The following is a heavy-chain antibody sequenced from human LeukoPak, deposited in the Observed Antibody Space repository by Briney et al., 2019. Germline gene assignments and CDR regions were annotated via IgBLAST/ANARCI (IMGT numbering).Heavy chain of an antibody. Sequence: GGSLRLSCEASGFMFSNYGMHWVRQAPGKGLEWVAFIQYDGIKKYYADSVKGRFTSSRDNSKNTLYLQMNSLRAEDTAVYYCAKGEGPLGYCDITSCYEGFDYWGQGTLVTVSS. V-gene: IGHV3-30*02. J-gene: IGHJ4*02. D-gene: IGHD2-2*01. CDR3: AKGEGPLGYCDITSCYEGFDY. CDR2: IQYDGIKK. CDR1: GFMFSNYG.